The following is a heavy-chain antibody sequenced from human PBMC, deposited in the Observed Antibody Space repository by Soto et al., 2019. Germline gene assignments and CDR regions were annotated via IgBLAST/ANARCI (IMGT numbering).Heavy chain of an antibody. CDR1: GFTFSGSA. Sequence: EVQLVESGGGLVQPGGSLKLSCAASGFTFSGSAMHWVRQASGKGREWVGRIRSKANSYATAYAASVKGRFTISRDDSKNTAYLQMNSPKTEDTAVYYCTSRVPPGGYWGQGTLVTVSS. CDR2: IRSKANSYAT. CDR3: TSRVPPGGY. V-gene: IGHV3-73*02. D-gene: IGHD2-2*01. J-gene: IGHJ4*02.